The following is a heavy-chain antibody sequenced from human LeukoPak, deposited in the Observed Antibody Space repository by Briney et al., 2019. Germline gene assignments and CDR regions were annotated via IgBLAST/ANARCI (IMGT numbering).Heavy chain of an antibody. V-gene: IGHV3-53*01. CDR2: IYSGGST. Sequence: GGSLGLSCAASGFTVSSNYMSWVRQAPGKGLEWVSVIYSGGSTYYADSVKGRFTISRDNSKNTLYLQMNSLRAEDTAVYYCARAASDYSCDYWGQGTLVTVSS. D-gene: IGHD2-15*01. CDR3: ARAASDYSCDY. J-gene: IGHJ4*02. CDR1: GFTVSSNY.